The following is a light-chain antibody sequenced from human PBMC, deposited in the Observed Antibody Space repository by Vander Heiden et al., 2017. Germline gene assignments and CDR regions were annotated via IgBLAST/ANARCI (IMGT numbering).Light chain of an antibody. Sequence: DLVMTQSPDSLAVSLGERATNNCKSSQSVLYSSNNKNYLAWYQQKPGQPPKLLIYWASTRESGVPDRFSGSGSGTDFTLTISSLQAEDVAVYYCQQYYSTPTFGPGTKVDIK. J-gene: IGKJ3*01. CDR2: WAS. CDR3: QQYYSTPT. CDR1: QSVLYSSNNKNY. V-gene: IGKV4-1*01.